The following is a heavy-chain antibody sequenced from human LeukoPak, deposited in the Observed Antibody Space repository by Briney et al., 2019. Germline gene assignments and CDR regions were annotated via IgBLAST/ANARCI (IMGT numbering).Heavy chain of an antibody. Sequence: GGSLRLSCAASGVTFSSYEMNWVRQAPGKGLEWVSYISSSGSTIYYADSVKGRFTISRDNAKNSLYLQMNSLRAEDTAVYYCAREVVRGVIDYWGQGTLVTVSS. CDR3: AREVVRGVIDY. D-gene: IGHD3-10*01. CDR2: ISSSGSTI. CDR1: GVTFSSYE. J-gene: IGHJ4*02. V-gene: IGHV3-48*03.